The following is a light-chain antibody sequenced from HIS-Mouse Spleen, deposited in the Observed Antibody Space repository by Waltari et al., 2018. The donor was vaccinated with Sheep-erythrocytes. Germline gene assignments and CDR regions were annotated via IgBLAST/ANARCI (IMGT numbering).Light chain of an antibody. CDR1: QSVSSY. V-gene: IGKV3-11*01. J-gene: IGKJ2*01. CDR3: QQRSNWYT. CDR2: DAS. Sequence: IVLTQSPATLSLSPGERATLSCRASQSVSSYLAWYQQKPGQAPRLLIYDASNRATGIPARFSGSGSGTDFTLTISSLEPEDFAVYYCQQRSNWYTFGQGTKLGIK.